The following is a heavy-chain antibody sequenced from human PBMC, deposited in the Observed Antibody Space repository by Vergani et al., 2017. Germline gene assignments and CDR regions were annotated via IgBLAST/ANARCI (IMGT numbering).Heavy chain of an antibody. CDR3: ARGYRDYDFWSGYYLFDY. J-gene: IGHJ4*02. Sequence: QVQLVQSGAEVKKPGSSVKVSCKASGGTFSSYAISWVRQAPGQGLEWMGGIIPIFGTANYAQKFQGRVTITADESPSTAYMELSSLRSEDTAVYYCARGYRDYDFWSGYYLFDYWGQGTLVTVSS. D-gene: IGHD3-3*01. CDR1: GGTFSSYA. V-gene: IGHV1-69*01. CDR2: IIPIFGTA.